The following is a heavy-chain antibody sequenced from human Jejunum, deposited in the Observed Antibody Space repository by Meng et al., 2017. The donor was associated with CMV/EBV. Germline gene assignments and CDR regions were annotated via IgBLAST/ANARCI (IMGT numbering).Heavy chain of an antibody. Sequence: QVQLKESGPGLVKPSQTLTLTCAVSGVSISTGGYYWSWIRQPPGKGLEWVGYIYHSGSTYYNPSLKSRVTISIDTSKNQFSLKLSSVTAADTAVYYCARLAAGINWFDPWGQGTLVTVSS. CDR1: GVSISTGGYY. D-gene: IGHD6-19*01. J-gene: IGHJ5*02. V-gene: IGHV4-31*11. CDR3: ARLAAGINWFDP. CDR2: IYHSGST.